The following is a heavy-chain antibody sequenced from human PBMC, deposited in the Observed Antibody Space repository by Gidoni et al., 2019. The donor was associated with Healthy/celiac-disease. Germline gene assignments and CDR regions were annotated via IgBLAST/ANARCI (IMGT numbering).Heavy chain of an antibody. Sequence: QVQLVESGGGVVQPGRSLRLSCAASGFTCSSYGMHWVRQAPGKGLEWVAVISYDGSNKYYADSVKGRFTISRDNSKNTLYLQMNSLRAEDTAVYYCAKDQHTYYYYMDVWGKGTTVTVSS. CDR2: ISYDGSNK. V-gene: IGHV3-30*18. J-gene: IGHJ6*03. CDR1: GFTCSSYG. CDR3: AKDQHTYYYYMDV.